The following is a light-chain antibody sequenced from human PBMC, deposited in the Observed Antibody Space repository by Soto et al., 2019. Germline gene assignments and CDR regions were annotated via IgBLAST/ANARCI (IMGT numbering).Light chain of an antibody. CDR3: SSYTSSSTQV. Sequence: QPVLTQPASVSGSPGQSITISCTGTSSDVGGYNYVSWYQQHPGKAPKLMIYEVSNRPSGVSNRFSGSKSGNTASLTISGLQAVDEADYYCSSYTSSSTQVFGAGTKLTVL. J-gene: IGLJ1*01. CDR2: EVS. V-gene: IGLV2-14*01. CDR1: SSDVGGYNY.